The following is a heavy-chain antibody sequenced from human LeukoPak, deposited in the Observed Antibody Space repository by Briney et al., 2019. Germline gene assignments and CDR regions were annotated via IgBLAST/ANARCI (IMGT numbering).Heavy chain of an antibody. CDR3: GSNYYDSSGYYYVDAFDI. D-gene: IGHD3-22*01. J-gene: IGHJ3*02. CDR2: IYYSGST. Sequence: SETLSLTCTVSGGSISSSSYYWGWIRQPPGKGLEWIGSIYYSGSTYYNPSLKSRVTISVDTSKNQFSLKLSSVTAGDTGVFLCGSNYYDSSGYYYVDAFDIWGQGTMVTVSS. CDR1: GGSISSSSYY. V-gene: IGHV4-39*07.